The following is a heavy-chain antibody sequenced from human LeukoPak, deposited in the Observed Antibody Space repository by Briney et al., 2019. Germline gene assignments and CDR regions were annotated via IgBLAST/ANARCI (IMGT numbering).Heavy chain of an antibody. CDR3: AKPIMTTVTTLGLYFDY. CDR2: ISYDGTIK. V-gene: IGHV3-30*04. Sequence: GGTLRLSCAASGFTFSGYAMHWVRQAPGKGLEWVAIISYDGTIKSYADSVKGRFTISRDNSKNTLYLQMNSLRAEDTAVYYCAKPIMTTVTTLGLYFDYWGQGALVTVSS. CDR1: GFTFSGYA. D-gene: IGHD4-17*01. J-gene: IGHJ4*02.